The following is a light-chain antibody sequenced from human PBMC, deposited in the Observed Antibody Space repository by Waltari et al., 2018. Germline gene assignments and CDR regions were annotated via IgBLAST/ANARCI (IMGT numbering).Light chain of an antibody. CDR2: EVN. CDR3: SSYAGTKNPYV. J-gene: IGLJ1*01. V-gene: IGLV2-8*01. CDR1: RSDIGGHSF. Sequence: QSALTQPPSASGSAGQSLPISYTGTRSDIGGHSFVSWYQQHPGKVPKLIISEVNKRPSGVPDRFSGSKSGNTASLTVSGLQAEDEADYYCSSYAGTKNPYVFGTGTKVTVL.